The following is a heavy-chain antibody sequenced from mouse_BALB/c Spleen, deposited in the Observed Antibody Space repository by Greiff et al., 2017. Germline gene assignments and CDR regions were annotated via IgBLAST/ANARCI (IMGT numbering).Heavy chain of an antibody. D-gene: IGHD1-1*01. CDR3: ARLLRSLCDY. Sequence: VQLQQSGAELVRPGTSVKVSCKASGYAFTNYLIEWVKQRPGQGLEWIGVINPGSGGTNYNEKFKGKATLTADKSSSTAYMQLSSLTSDDSAVYFCARLLRSLCDYWGQGTTLTVSS. CDR2: INPGSGGT. V-gene: IGHV1-54*01. J-gene: IGHJ2*01. CDR1: GYAFTNYL.